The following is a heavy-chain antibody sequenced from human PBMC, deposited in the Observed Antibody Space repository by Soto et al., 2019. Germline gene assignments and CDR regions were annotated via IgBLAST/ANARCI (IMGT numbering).Heavy chain of an antibody. CDR2: IYYSGST. D-gene: IGHD6-13*01. J-gene: IGHJ5*02. CDR1: GGSISSGGYY. Sequence: SETLSLTCTVSGGSISSGGYYWSWIRQHPGKGLEWIGYIYYSGSTYYNPSLKSRVTISVDTSKNQFSLKLSSVTAADTAVYYCARVFSDSSSFFDPWGQGTVVTVS. CDR3: ARVFSDSSSFFDP. V-gene: IGHV4-31*03.